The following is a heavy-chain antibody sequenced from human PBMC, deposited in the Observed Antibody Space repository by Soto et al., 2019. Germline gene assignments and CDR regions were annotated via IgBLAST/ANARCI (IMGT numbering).Heavy chain of an antibody. CDR2: INPSGGST. J-gene: IGHJ6*02. CDR1: GYTFTSYY. Sequence: ASVKVSCKASGYTFTSYYMHWVRQAPGQGLEWMGIINPSGGSTSYAQKFQGRVTMTRDTSTSTVYMELSSLRSEDTAGYYCARAKCLRFYYYYGMDVWGQGSTVTVSS. V-gene: IGHV1-46*01. D-gene: IGHD5-12*01. CDR3: ARAKCLRFYYYYGMDV.